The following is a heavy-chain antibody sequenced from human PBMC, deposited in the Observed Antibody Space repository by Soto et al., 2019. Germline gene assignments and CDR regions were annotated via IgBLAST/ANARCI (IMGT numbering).Heavy chain of an antibody. J-gene: IGHJ6*02. CDR2: IYYSGST. Sequence: QVQLQESGPGLVKPSETLSLTCTVSGGSISSYYWSWIRQPPGKGLEWIGYIYYSGSTNYNPSLKSRVTFSVDTSKNQCSLKLSSVTAADSAVYYCARRMRHCYGMDVWGQGTTVTVSS. CDR1: GGSISSYY. CDR3: ARRMRHCYGMDV. V-gene: IGHV4-59*01. D-gene: IGHD2-15*01.